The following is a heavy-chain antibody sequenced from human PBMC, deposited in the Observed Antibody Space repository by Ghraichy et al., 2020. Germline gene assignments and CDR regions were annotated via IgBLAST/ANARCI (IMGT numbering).Heavy chain of an antibody. J-gene: IGHJ4*02. Sequence: GGSLILSCAAYGFTFTNYWMHWVRQAPGKGLVWVSRIKSDGSSKSYADSVKGRFTISRDNDRNTVYLQMNTLTAEDTAVYYCARGRNTYTTFFDYWGQGTLVTVSS. V-gene: IGHV3-74*01. CDR2: IKSDGSSK. D-gene: IGHD3-16*01. CDR1: GFTFTNYW. CDR3: ARGRNTYTTFFDY.